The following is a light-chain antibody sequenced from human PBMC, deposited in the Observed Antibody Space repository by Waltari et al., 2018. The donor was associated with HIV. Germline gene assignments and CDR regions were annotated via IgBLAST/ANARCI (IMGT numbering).Light chain of an antibody. CDR3: ASYTAKDTVL. CDR2: DVD. CDR1: GTDFGFYNS. Sequence: SDVTQPASVSGFPGQSITVSCTGDGTDFGFYNSISWYQQQPVKVPKLLLYDVDSRASGVASRCSGSKSGNTASLTISGLHLDDEGVYYCASYTAKDTVLFGGGTTVTVL. J-gene: IGLJ2*01. V-gene: IGLV2-14*03.